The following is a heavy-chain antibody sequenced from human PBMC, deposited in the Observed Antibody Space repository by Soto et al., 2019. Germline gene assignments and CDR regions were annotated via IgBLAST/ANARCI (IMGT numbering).Heavy chain of an antibody. Sequence: HPGGSLILSCAASGFTVSSNYMTWVRQAPGKGLEWVSAISGSGGSTYYADSVKGRFTISRDNSKNTLYLQMNSLRAEDTAVYYCAALDTAMVKTAGYWGQGTQVTVSS. D-gene: IGHD5-18*01. V-gene: IGHV3-23*01. CDR2: ISGSGGST. CDR3: AALDTAMVKTAGY. J-gene: IGHJ4*02. CDR1: GFTVSSNY.